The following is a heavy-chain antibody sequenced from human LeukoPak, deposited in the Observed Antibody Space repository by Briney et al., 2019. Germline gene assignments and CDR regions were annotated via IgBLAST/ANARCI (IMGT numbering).Heavy chain of an antibody. D-gene: IGHD3-3*01. V-gene: IGHV4-59*12. J-gene: IGHJ5*02. CDR3: ARSNYDFWSGYPRNWFDP. CDR1: GGSISSYY. CDR2: IYYSGST. Sequence: PSETLSLTCTVSGGSISSYYWSWIRQPPGKGLEWIGYIYYSGSTYYNPSLKSRVTISVDTSKNQFSLKLSSVTAADTAVYYCARSNYDFWSGYPRNWFDPWGQGTLVTVSS.